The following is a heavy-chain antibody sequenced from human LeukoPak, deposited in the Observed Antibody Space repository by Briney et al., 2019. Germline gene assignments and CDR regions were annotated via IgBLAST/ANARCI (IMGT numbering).Heavy chain of an antibody. CDR1: GGTFSSYA. J-gene: IGHJ4*02. V-gene: IGHV1-69*04. Sequence: ASVKVSCKASGGTFSSYAISWVRQAPGQGLGWMGRIIPILGIANYAQKFQGRVTITADKSTSTAYMELSSLRSEDTAVYYCAIEFGGYVFGGGRHRLDYGGKEPLVTVSS. CDR2: IIPILGIA. D-gene: IGHD3-3*01. CDR3: AIEFGGYVFGGGRHRLDY.